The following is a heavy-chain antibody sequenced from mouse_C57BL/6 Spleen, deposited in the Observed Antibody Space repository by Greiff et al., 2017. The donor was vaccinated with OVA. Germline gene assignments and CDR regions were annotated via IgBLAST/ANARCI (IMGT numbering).Heavy chain of an antibody. J-gene: IGHJ3*01. CDR1: GYAFTNYL. Sequence: QVQLQQSGAELVRPGTSVKVSCKASGYAFTNYLIEWVKQRPGQGLEWIGVINPGSGGTNYTEKFKGKATLTADKSSSTAYMQLSSLTPEYSAVYFVARLYGYEAGFAYGGKGTLFTVSA. CDR3: ARLYGYEAGFAY. CDR2: INPGSGGT. V-gene: IGHV1-54*01. D-gene: IGHD2-2*01.